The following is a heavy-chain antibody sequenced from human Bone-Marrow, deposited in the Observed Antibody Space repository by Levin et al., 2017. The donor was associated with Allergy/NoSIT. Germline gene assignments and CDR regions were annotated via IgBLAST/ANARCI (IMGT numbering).Heavy chain of an antibody. V-gene: IGHV3-7*01. D-gene: IGHD6-6*01. CDR1: GFTFSSYW. CDR3: ARDFRREEGQLVFDY. J-gene: IGHJ4*02. CDR2: IKQDGSEK. Sequence: GESLKISCAASGFTFSSYWMSWVRQAPGKGLEWVANIKQDGSEKYYVDSVKGRFTISRDNAKNSLYLQMNSLRAEDTAVYYCARDFRREEGQLVFDYWGQGTLVTVSS.